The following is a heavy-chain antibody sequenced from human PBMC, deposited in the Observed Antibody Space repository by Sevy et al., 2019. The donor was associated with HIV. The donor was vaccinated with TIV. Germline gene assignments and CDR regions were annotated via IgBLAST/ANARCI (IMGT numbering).Heavy chain of an antibody. V-gene: IGHV4-4*07. CDR3: ATEKSGYTYDAFDI. CDR1: GGSISSYY. D-gene: IGHD3-3*01. Sequence: SETLSLTCTVSGGSISSYYWSWIRQPAGKGLEWIGRIYTSGSTNYNPSLKSRVTMSVDTSKNQFSLKLSSVTAADTAVYYCATEKSGYTYDAFDIWGQGTMVTVSS. J-gene: IGHJ3*02. CDR2: IYTSGST.